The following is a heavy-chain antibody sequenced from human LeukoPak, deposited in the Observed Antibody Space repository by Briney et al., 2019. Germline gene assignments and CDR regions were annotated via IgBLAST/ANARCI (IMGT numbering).Heavy chain of an antibody. V-gene: IGHV3-7*03. CDR3: AKDPGSWYDAFDI. J-gene: IGHJ3*02. D-gene: IGHD6-13*01. Sequence: GGSLRLSCAASGFTFSSYWMSWVRQAPGKGLEWVANIKQDGSEKYYVDSVKGRFTISRDNAKNSLYLQMNSLRAEDTAVYYCAKDPGSWYDAFDIWGQGTMVTVSS. CDR2: IKQDGSEK. CDR1: GFTFSSYW.